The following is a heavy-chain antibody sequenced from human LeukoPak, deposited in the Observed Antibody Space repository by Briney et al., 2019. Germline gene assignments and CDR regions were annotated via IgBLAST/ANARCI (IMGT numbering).Heavy chain of an antibody. Sequence: SETLSLTCAVYGWSFSGYYWSWIRQPPGKGLEWIGEINHSGNTNYNPSLKSRVNISVSTSKKQFSTKLRSVTAAGPDVIYYARLPLRFLGWYPPIDYWGQGTLVTVSS. CDR2: INHSGNT. J-gene: IGHJ4*02. CDR1: GWSFSGYY. CDR3: ARLPLRFLGWYPPIDY. D-gene: IGHD3-3*01. V-gene: IGHV4-34*01.